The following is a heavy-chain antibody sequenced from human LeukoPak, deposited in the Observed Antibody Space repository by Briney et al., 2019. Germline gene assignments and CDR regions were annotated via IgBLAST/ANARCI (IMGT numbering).Heavy chain of an antibody. CDR3: ARSQGIGYFDY. D-gene: IGHD2-21*01. CDR2: IYYSGST. J-gene: IGHJ4*02. CDR1: GGSISSYY. V-gene: IGHV4-59*01. Sequence: PSETLSLTCTVPGGSISSYYWSWIRQPPGKGLEWIGYIYYSGSTNYNPSLKSRVTISVDTSKNQFSLKLSSVTAADTAVYYCARSQGIGYFDYWGQGTLVTVSS.